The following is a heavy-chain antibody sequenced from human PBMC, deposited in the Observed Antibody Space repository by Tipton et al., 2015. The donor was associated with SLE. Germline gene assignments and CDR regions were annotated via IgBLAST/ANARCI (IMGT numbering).Heavy chain of an antibody. CDR2: IYFSGAT. Sequence: TLSLTCTVSGGSISHYYWSWVRQPPGKGLEWIGDIYFSGATNYNPSLKSRVTISVDTSKNQFSLKLSSVTAADTAVYYCARSGSYPYYYYYMDVWGKGTTVTVSS. CDR3: ARSGSYPYYYYYMDV. D-gene: IGHD1-26*01. CDR1: GGSISHYY. V-gene: IGHV4-59*01. J-gene: IGHJ6*03.